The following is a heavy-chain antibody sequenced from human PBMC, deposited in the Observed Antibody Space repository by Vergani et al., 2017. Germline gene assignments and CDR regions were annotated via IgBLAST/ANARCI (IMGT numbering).Heavy chain of an antibody. J-gene: IGHJ6*03. V-gene: IGHV5-51*03. Sequence: EVQLVQSGAEVKKPGESLKISCKGSGYSITSYWIGWLRQRPGKGLEWMGIIYPGDSDTSYGPSFQGQVTISADKSSSTAYLQWSSLMASDTAMYYCARAAAAGRRYYYYMDVWDK. D-gene: IGHD6-13*01. CDR3: ARAAAAGRRYYYYMDV. CDR2: IYPGDSDT. CDR1: GYSITSYW.